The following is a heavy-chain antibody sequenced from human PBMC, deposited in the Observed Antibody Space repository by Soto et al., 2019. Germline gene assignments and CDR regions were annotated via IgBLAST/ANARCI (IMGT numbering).Heavy chain of an antibody. D-gene: IGHD6-13*01. CDR3: ARKRTIAAAGLDY. V-gene: IGHV3-30*03. Sequence: PGGSLRLSCAASGFTFSNYDMHWVRQAPGKGLEWVAVISYDGSNKDYADSAKGRFSISRDNSKKTLYLQMNSLRDEDTALYYCARKRTIAAAGLDYWGQGTLVTVSS. J-gene: IGHJ4*02. CDR1: GFTFSNYD. CDR2: ISYDGSNK.